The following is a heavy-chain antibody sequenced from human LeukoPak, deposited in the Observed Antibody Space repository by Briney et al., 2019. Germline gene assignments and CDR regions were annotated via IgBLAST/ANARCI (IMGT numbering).Heavy chain of an antibody. CDR3: ARGARDGVVGWFDP. D-gene: IGHD2-15*01. Sequence: PSETLSLTCTVSGDSSSTYSWTWLRQPPGKGLEWIGYIYYSGSTNYNPSLKSRITISVDTSKRQISLKLSSVTAADMAVYYCARGARDGVVGWFDPWGQGTLVTASS. CDR2: IYYSGST. CDR1: GDSSSTYS. V-gene: IGHV4-59*01. J-gene: IGHJ5*02.